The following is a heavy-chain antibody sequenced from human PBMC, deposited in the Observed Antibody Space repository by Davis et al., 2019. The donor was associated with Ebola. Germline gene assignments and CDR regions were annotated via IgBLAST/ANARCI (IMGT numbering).Heavy chain of an antibody. CDR2: INTSDGFT. Sequence: ASVKVSCKASGYRFTSYYMHWAPQAPGHGLEWMGTINTSDGFTGYAQEFQGRVTMTRDTSTSTVYMDLRSLRSEDTAFYYCGKGKLEELDSWGQGTLVTVSS. J-gene: IGHJ4*02. CDR1: GYRFTSYY. D-gene: IGHD1/OR15-1a*01. CDR3: GKGKLEELDS. V-gene: IGHV1-46*01.